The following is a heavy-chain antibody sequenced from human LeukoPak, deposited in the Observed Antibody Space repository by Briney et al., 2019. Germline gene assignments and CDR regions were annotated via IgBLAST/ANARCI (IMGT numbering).Heavy chain of an antibody. Sequence: ASMKVSCKASGYTFTDYYIHWVRQAPGQGLEWMGWINPTSGGTNYAQKFQGRVTMTRDTSISTAYMELSRLRSDDTAVYSCARGVTARGFYYYMDIWGRGTTVTISS. V-gene: IGHV1-2*02. CDR2: INPTSGGT. CDR3: ARGVTARGFYYYMDI. D-gene: IGHD2-21*02. J-gene: IGHJ6*03. CDR1: GYTFTDYY.